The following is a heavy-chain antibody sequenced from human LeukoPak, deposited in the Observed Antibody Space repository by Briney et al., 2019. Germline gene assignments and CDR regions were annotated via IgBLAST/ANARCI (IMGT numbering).Heavy chain of an antibody. Sequence: SETLSLTCTVSGGSISSSTYYWGWIRQPPGKGLEWIGSFYYSGGTYYNPSLKSRVTISVDTSKNQFSLKLSSVTAADTAVYYCARDTTPKYYYDSSGYYWFGAFDIWGQGTMVTVSS. CDR3: ARDTTPKYYYDSSGYYWFGAFDI. D-gene: IGHD3-22*01. J-gene: IGHJ3*02. V-gene: IGHV4-39*02. CDR1: GGSISSSTYY. CDR2: FYYSGGT.